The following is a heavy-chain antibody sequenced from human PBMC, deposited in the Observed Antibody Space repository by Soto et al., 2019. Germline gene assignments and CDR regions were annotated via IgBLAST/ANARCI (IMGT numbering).Heavy chain of an antibody. J-gene: IGHJ6*02. V-gene: IGHV1-18*01. D-gene: IGHD3-16*01. Sequence: QVQLVQSGDEVKKPGASVKVSCKASGYIFVNYGIAWVRQAPGQGLEWMGWISPYTGNTHSASKVQGRLTMTTDTSTSTAYRDLGNLTSDDTAVYYCAMVDNYVTPTPQDVWGQGTTVTVSS. CDR1: GYIFVNYG. CDR3: AMVDNYVTPTPQDV. CDR2: ISPYTGNT.